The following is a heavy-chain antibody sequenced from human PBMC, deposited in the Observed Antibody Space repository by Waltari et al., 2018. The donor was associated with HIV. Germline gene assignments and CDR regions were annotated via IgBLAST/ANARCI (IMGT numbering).Heavy chain of an antibody. J-gene: IGHJ5*02. V-gene: IGHV4-4*07. Sequence: VRLQESGPRLGKTSETLSLKCSVSGASMSDFSWFWIRQSAGDRLAWIRRIFGDGASVVKDVFKSRVAMSVDTSTSHLSLTLTGLSAADTATYYCARVSYVLHSGFYLTAWGQG. CDR1: GASMSDFS. CDR2: IFGDGAS. D-gene: IGHD3-16*01. CDR3: ARVSYVLHSGFYLTA.